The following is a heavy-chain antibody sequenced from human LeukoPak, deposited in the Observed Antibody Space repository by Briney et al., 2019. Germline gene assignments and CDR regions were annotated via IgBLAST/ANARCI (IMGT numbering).Heavy chain of an antibody. CDR2: IFYSGST. V-gene: IGHV4-39*07. CDR1: GGSVSSYY. CDR3: AKSNGYGLVDV. Sequence: SETLSLTCTVSGGSVSSYYWGWIRQPPGKGLEWIGNIFYSGSTYYSPSLRSRVTISLDTSRNQFSLKLNSVTAADTAVYYCAKSNGYGLVDVWGQGTMVTVSS. D-gene: IGHD3-10*01. J-gene: IGHJ3*01.